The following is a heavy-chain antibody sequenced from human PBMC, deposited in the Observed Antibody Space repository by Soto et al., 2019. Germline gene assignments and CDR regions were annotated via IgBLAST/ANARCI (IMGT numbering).Heavy chain of an antibody. V-gene: IGHV4-34*01. Sequence: PSETLALSSAVYGGTFCGYDCRWIRQPPRKGLEWIGEINHSGSTNYIPSLKSRVTISVDTSNNQFALKLSSVTAADTALYCCARAPTPNMYRNWFDPWGQGTLVTVS. CDR2: INHSGST. CDR1: GGTFCGYD. J-gene: IGHJ5*02. CDR3: ARAPTPNMYRNWFDP. D-gene: IGHD1-26*01.